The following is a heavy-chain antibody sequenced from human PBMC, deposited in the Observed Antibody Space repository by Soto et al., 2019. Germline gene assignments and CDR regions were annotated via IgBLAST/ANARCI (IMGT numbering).Heavy chain of an antibody. V-gene: IGHV4-34*01. CDR2: INHSGST. CDR1: GGSFSGYY. J-gene: IGHJ4*02. CDR3: ARRAAAYYFDY. Sequence: SETLSLTCAVYGGSFSGYYWSWIRQPPGKGLEWIGEINHSGSTNYNPSLKSRVTITVDTSKNQFSLKLSSVTAADTAVYYCARRAAAYYFDYWGQGTLVTVSS. D-gene: IGHD6-13*01.